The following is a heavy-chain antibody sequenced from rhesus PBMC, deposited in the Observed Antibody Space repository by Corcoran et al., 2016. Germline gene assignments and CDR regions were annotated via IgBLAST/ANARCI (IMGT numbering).Heavy chain of an antibody. J-gene: IGHJ4*01. CDR1: GGPISSSS. CDR3: AREMGGSYSYDY. Sequence: QVQLQESGPGVVKPSETLSVTCAVSGGPISSSSWSGIRQAPGKGLEWIGYIYDSGRSTNYTPSLKSRVTLAVDTSQTQLSLKLSSVTTADTAVYYCAREMGGSYSYDYWGQGVLVTVSS. V-gene: IGHV4-169*02. D-gene: IGHD3-16*01. CDR2: IYDSGRST.